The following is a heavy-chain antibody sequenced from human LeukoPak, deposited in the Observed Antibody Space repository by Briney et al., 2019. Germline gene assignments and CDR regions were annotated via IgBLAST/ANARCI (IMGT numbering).Heavy chain of an antibody. CDR2: MNSAGTTI. CDR3: IREVQIRASASLGL. V-gene: IGHV3-74*01. D-gene: IGHD1-1*01. J-gene: IGHJ4*01. CDR1: GFTISGFW. Sequence: GASLRLSCAASGFTISGFWMHWVRQAPGEGLVWVARMNSAGTTINYADSVKGRFTISRDNVRNTLHLQMNNLSLEDTAVYFCIREVQIRASASLGLWGRGTLVTVS.